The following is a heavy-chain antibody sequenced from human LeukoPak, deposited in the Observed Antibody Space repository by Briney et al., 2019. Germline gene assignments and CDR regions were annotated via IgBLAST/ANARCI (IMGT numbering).Heavy chain of an antibody. V-gene: IGHV1-24*01. CDR3: ATDRSILVRGVISDY. D-gene: IGHD3-10*01. Sequence: ASVKVSCKVSGYTLTELSMHWVRQAPGKGLEWMGGFDPEDGETIYAQKFQGRVTMTEDTSTDTAYMELSSPRSEDTAVYYCATDRSILVRGVISDYWGQGTLVTVSS. CDR2: FDPEDGET. CDR1: GYTLTELS. J-gene: IGHJ4*02.